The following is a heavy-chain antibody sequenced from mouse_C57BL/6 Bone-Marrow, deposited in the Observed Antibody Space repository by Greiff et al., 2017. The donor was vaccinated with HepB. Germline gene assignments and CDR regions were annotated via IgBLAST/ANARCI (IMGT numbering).Heavy chain of an antibody. J-gene: IGHJ1*03. D-gene: IGHD1-1*01. CDR1: GYSITSGYY. CDR3: ARDGSSYWYFDV. CDR2: ISYDGSN. Sequence: EVKLVESGPGLVKPSQSLSLTCSVTGYSITSGYYWYWIRQFPGNKLEWMGYISYDGSNNYNPSLKNRIAITRDTSKNQFFLQLNSVTTEDTATYYCARDGSSYWYFDVWGTGTTVTVSS. V-gene: IGHV3-6*01.